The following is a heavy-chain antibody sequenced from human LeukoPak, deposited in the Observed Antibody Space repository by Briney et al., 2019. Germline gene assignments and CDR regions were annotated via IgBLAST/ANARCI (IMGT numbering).Heavy chain of an antibody. Sequence: ASVKVPCKASGYTFTSYYMHWVRQAPGQGLEWMGIINPSGGSTSYAQKFQGRVTMTRDTSTSTVYMELSSLRSEDTAVYYCARGGIPIVVVVAATPFDPWGQGTLVTVSS. V-gene: IGHV1-46*01. D-gene: IGHD2-15*01. CDR3: ARGGIPIVVVVAATPFDP. CDR1: GYTFTSYY. CDR2: INPSGGST. J-gene: IGHJ5*02.